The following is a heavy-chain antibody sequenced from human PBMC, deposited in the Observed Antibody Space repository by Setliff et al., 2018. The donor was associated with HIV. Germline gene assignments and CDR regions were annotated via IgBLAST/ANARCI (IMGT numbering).Heavy chain of an antibody. CDR3: VATTHNFWSAYTS. J-gene: IGHJ4*02. CDR2: IYYSGNS. CDR1: GASMSSGDYY. Sequence: KPSETLSLTCTVSGASMSSGDYYWSWIRQPPGKGLEWIGYIYYSGNSYYNPSLKSRVTLSVDTSKNQFSLKVNSVTAADTAVYYCVATTHNFWSAYTSWGQGTPVTVSS. D-gene: IGHD3-3*01. V-gene: IGHV4-30-4*08.